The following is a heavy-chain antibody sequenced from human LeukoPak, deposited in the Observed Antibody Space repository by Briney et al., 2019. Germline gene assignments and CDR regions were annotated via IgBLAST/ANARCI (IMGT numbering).Heavy chain of an antibody. Sequence: SETLSLTCTASGGSISSSSYYWGWIRQPPGKGLEWIGNIYYSGSTYYNPSLKSRVTISVDTSKNQFSLKLSSVNAADTAVYFCARWRWVQSEFDYWGQGTLVTVSS. CDR3: ARWRWVQSEFDY. CDR1: GGSISSSSYY. V-gene: IGHV4-39*01. D-gene: IGHD5-24*01. J-gene: IGHJ4*02. CDR2: IYYSGST.